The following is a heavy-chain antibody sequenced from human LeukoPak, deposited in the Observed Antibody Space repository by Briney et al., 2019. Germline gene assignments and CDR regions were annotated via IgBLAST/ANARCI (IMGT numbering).Heavy chain of an antibody. CDR1: GGSLSTYY. Sequence: SETLSLTCTVSGGSLSTYYWAWIRQPPGKGLEWTGYIYDGGQIYDTGSATYNPSLTSRVTISIDTSKNQFSLKVRSVTAADTAVYYCARGDYGDSDYWGQGTLVTVSS. J-gene: IGHJ4*02. CDR2: IYDGGQIYDTGSA. CDR3: ARGDYGDSDY. V-gene: IGHV4-59*01. D-gene: IGHD4-17*01.